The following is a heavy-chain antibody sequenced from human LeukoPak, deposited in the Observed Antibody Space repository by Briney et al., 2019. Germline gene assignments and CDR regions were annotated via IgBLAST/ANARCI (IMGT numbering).Heavy chain of an antibody. CDR3: ARDRLGSSGSKTDY. V-gene: IGHV3-66*01. CDR1: GLTFRSYD. J-gene: IGHJ4*02. CDR2: ICSGGST. D-gene: IGHD3-22*01. Sequence: SGGSLRLSCAASGLTFRSYDMSWVRQAPGKGLEWVSVICSGGSTYYADSVKGRFTISRDNSKNTLYLQMNSLRAEDTAVYYCARDRLGSSGSKTDYWGQGTLVTVSS.